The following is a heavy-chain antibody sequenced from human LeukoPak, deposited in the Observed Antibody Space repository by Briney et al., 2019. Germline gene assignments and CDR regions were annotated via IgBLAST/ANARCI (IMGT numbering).Heavy chain of an antibody. CDR2: IWNDGSIK. Sequence: GRSLRLSCAASGFTFSTYGMHWVRQAPGKGLEWVAVIWNDGSIKYYGDSVKGRFTISRDNSKNTFYLQMNSLRAEDTAVYYCARVVGPFALGGQGPRVIVSS. D-gene: IGHD3-10*01. V-gene: IGHV3-33*01. CDR3: ARVVGPFAL. CDR1: GFTFSTYG. J-gene: IGHJ3*01.